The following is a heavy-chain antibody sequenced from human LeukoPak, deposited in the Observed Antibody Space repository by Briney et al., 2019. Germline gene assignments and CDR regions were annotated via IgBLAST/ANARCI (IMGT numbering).Heavy chain of an antibody. CDR2: ISSSSSTI. V-gene: IGHV3-48*01. CDR1: GFTFSSYS. Sequence: GGSLRLSCAASGFTFSSYSMNWVRQAPGKGLEWVSYISSSSSTIYYADSVKGRFTISRDNAKNSLYLQMNSLTIEDTALYYCAKNAPPTFDPWGQGTLVTVSS. J-gene: IGHJ5*02. CDR3: AKNAPPTFDP.